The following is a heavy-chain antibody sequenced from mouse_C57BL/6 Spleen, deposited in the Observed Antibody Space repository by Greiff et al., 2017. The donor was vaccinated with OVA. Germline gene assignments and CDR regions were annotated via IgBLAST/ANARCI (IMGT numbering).Heavy chain of an antibody. CDR2: IDPSDSYT. V-gene: IGHV1-69*01. Sequence: VQLQQPGAELVMPGASVKLSCKASGYTFTSYWMHWVKQRPGQGLEWIGEIDPSDSYTNYNQKFKGKSTLTVDKSSSTAYMQLSSLTSEDSAVYYCARDSSGYGYFDYWGQGTTLTVSS. CDR3: ARDSSGYGYFDY. J-gene: IGHJ2*01. CDR1: GYTFTSYW. D-gene: IGHD3-2*02.